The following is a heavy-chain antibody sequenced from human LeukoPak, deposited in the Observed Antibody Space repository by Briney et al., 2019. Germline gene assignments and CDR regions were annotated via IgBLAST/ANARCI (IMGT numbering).Heavy chain of an antibody. CDR1: GFTFGDYA. CDR3: TWVVGGAFDI. J-gene: IGHJ3*02. V-gene: IGHV3-49*04. D-gene: IGHD3-16*01. CDR2: IRSKAYGGTT. Sequence: PGGSLRLSCTASGFTFGDYAMSWVRQAPGKGLEWVGFIRSKAYGGTTEYAASVKGRFTISRDDSKSIAYLQMNSLKTEDTAVYFCTWVVGGAFDIWGQGTMVTVSS.